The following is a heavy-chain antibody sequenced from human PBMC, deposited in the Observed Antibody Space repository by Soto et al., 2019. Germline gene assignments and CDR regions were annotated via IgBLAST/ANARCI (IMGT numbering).Heavy chain of an antibody. Sequence: QVQLVQSGAEVKKPGASVKVSCKASGYTFTSYGISWVRQAPGQGLEWMGWISAYNGNTNYAQKLQGRVTMTTDTSTSTDYMELRSLRSDDTAVYYCARDRIAVAGIYYYYYGMDVWGQGTTVTVSS. J-gene: IGHJ6*02. D-gene: IGHD6-19*01. CDR1: GYTFTSYG. CDR3: ARDRIAVAGIYYYYYGMDV. CDR2: ISAYNGNT. V-gene: IGHV1-18*01.